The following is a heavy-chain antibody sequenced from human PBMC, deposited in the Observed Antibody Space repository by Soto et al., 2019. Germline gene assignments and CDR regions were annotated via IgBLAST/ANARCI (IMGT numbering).Heavy chain of an antibody. CDR1: GFTFSNAW. Sequence: PGGSLRLSCAASGFTFSNAWMSWVRQAPGKGLEWVGHIKSKTDGGTTDYAAPVKGRFTISRDDSKNTLYLQMNSLKTEDTAVYYCTTVSPGVRFLEWLRGAALDIWGQGTMVTVSS. J-gene: IGHJ3*02. CDR3: TTVSPGVRFLEWLRGAALDI. D-gene: IGHD3-3*01. V-gene: IGHV3-15*01. CDR2: IKSKTDGGTT.